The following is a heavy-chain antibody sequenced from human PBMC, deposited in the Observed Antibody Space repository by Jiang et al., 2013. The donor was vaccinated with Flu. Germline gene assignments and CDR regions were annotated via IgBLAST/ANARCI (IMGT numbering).Heavy chain of an antibody. J-gene: IGHJ1*01. D-gene: IGHD3-10*01. Sequence: PGLVKPSETLSLTCTVSGGSISTTGYYWGWIRQSPVKGLEWIGSLFYSGSTYYNPSLKSRVTISADASKTRFSLRLSSASAADTAVYYCGSSNYGIEYFQYWGQGTLVTVSS. V-gene: IGHV4-39*01. CDR3: GSSNYGIEYFQY. CDR2: LFYSGST. CDR1: GGSISTTGYY.